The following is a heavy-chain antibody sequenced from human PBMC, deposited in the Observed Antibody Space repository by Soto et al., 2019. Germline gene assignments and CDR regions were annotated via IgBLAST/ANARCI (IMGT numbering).Heavy chain of an antibody. CDR1: GFTFDDYS. J-gene: IGHJ4*02. Sequence: EVQLVESGGAVVQPGGSLRLSCAASGFTFDDYSMHWVRQTPGKGLEWVALITWDGLSTYYVDSVKGRFTISRDTSKTTLDLQMNSLRTEDTALYSCARAKPPNRYESTGIDYWGPGTLVTVSS. D-gene: IGHD3-22*01. CDR3: ARAKPPNRYESTGIDY. V-gene: IGHV3-43*01. CDR2: ITWDGLST.